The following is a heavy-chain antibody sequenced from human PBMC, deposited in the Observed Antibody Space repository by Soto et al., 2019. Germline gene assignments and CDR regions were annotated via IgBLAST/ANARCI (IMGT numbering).Heavy chain of an antibody. J-gene: IGHJ4*02. V-gene: IGHV3-23*01. CDR1: GFTFSSYA. CDR2: ISGSGGIT. CDR3: AKGHRFWSGYYVDY. D-gene: IGHD3-3*01. Sequence: GGSLRLSCAASGFTFSSYAMSWVRQAPGKGLEWVSAISGSGGITYYADSVKGRFTISRDNSKNTLYLQMNSLRAEDTAVYYCAKGHRFWSGYYVDYWGQGTLVTVSS.